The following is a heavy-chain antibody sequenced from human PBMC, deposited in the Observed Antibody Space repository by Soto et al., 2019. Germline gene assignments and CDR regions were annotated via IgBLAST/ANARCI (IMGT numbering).Heavy chain of an antibody. J-gene: IGHJ4*02. CDR3: AREAYYDILTGYYPASQASIDY. Sequence: GASVKVSCKAPGYTFTSYGISWVRQAPGQGLEWMGWISAYNGNTNYAQKLQGRVTMTTDTSTSTAYMELRSLRSDDTAVYYCAREAYYDILTGYYPASQASIDYWGQGTLVTVSS. CDR1: GYTFTSYG. CDR2: ISAYNGNT. D-gene: IGHD3-9*01. V-gene: IGHV1-18*01.